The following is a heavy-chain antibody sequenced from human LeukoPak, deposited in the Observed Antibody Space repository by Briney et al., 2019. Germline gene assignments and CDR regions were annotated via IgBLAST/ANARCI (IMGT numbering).Heavy chain of an antibody. CDR3: ARGRLVIMPSGPLIFDY. V-gene: IGHV1-2*06. J-gene: IGHJ4*02. D-gene: IGHD3-9*01. CDR2: INPNSGGT. CDR1: GYTFTGYY. Sequence: VASVKVSCKASGYTFTGYYMHWVRQAPGQGLEWMVRINPNSGGTNYAQKFQGRVTMTRDTSISTAYMELSRLRSDDTAVYYCARGRLVIMPSGPLIFDYWGQGTLATVSS.